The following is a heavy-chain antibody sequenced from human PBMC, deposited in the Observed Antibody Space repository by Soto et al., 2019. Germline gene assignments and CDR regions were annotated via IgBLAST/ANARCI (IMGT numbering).Heavy chain of an antibody. D-gene: IGHD3-3*01. CDR1: GFTVSSNY. J-gene: IGHJ6*03. CDR2: IYSGGST. Sequence: GSLRLSCAASGFTVSSNYMSWVRQAPGKGLEWVSVIYSGGSTYYADSVKGRFTISRNNSKNTLYLQMNSLRAEDTAVYYCAREQGEYYDFWSGPAGYYYYMDVWGKGTTVTVSS. V-gene: IGHV3-53*04. CDR3: AREQGEYYDFWSGPAGYYYYMDV.